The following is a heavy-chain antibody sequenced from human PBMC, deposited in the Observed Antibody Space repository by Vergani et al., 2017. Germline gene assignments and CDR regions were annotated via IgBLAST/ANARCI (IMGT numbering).Heavy chain of an antibody. D-gene: IGHD3-10*01. V-gene: IGHV3-30*03. CDR2: ISYDGSNK. Sequence: QVQLVESGGGVVQPGRSLRLSCAASGFTFSSYGMHWVRQAPGKGLEWVAVISYDGSNKYYADSVKGRFTISRDNSKNTLYLQMNSLRAEDTAVYYCAREVTMVRGVIMNWGQGTLVTVSS. J-gene: IGHJ4*02. CDR3: AREVTMVRGVIMN. CDR1: GFTFSSYG.